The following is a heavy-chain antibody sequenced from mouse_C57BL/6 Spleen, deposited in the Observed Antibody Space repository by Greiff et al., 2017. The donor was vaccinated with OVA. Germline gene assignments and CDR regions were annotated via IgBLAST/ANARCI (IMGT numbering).Heavy chain of an antibody. CDR2: ISRGGDYI. CDR3: TRLYGSSWYFDV. D-gene: IGHD1-1*01. J-gene: IGHJ1*03. V-gene: IGHV5-9-1*02. Sequence: DVKLVESGEGLVKPGGSLKLSCAASGFTFSSYAMSWVRQTPAKRLEWVAYISRGGDYIYYADTVKGRFTISRDNARNTLYLQMSSLKSEDTAMYYCTRLYGSSWYFDVWGTGTTVTVSS. CDR1: GFTFSSYA.